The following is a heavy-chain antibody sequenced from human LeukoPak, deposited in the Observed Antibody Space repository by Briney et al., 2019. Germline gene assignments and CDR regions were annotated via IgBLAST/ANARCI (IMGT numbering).Heavy chain of an antibody. V-gene: IGHV3-23*01. CDR2: ISGSGGST. J-gene: IGHJ4*02. Sequence: QPGGSLRLSCAASGFTFSSYAMGWVRQAPGKGLEGVSAISGSGGSTYYADSVKGRFTISRDNSKNTLYLQMNSLRAEDTAVYYCAKHGTSITPNFDYWGQGTLVTVSS. CDR1: GFTFSSYA. CDR3: AKHGTSITPNFDY. D-gene: IGHD3-3*01.